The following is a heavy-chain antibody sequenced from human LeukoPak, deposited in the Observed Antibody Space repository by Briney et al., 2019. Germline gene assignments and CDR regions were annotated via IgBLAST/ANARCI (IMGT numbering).Heavy chain of an antibody. J-gene: IGHJ4*02. CDR1: GGSISSYY. CDR3: ARALTTVTQYYFDY. Sequence: SETLSLTCTVSGGSISSYYWNWMRQPPGKGLEWIGYIHYSGSTKYNPSLKSRVTISVDTSKNQFSLKLSSVTAADTAVYYCARALTTVTQYYFDYWGQGTLVTVSS. V-gene: IGHV4-59*08. D-gene: IGHD4-17*01. CDR2: IHYSGST.